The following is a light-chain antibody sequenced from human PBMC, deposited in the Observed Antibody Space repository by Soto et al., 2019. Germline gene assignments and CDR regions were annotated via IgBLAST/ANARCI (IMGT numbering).Light chain of an antibody. CDR3: SSYTSSNTYV. CDR1: SSDVGNYNY. CDR2: MVS. V-gene: IGLV2-14*01. J-gene: IGLJ1*01. Sequence: QSVLTQPASVSGSPGQSTTISCTGTSSDVGNYNYVSWYQQYPGRVPKLLIYMVSNRPSGVSNRFSGSKSGNTASLTISGLQTEDEADYFCSSYTSSNTYVFGTGTKVTVL.